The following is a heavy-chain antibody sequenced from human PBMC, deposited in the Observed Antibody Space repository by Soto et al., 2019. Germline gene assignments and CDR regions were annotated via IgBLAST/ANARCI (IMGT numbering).Heavy chain of an antibody. CDR1: GGSISSSSYY. V-gene: IGHV4-39*01. D-gene: IGHD3-3*01. Sequence: SETLSLTCTVSGGSISSSSYYWGWIRQPPGKGLEWIGSIYYSGSTYYNPSLKSRVTISVDTSKNQFSLELSSVTAADTAVYYCASQVYYDFWSGYYEDAFDIWGQGTMVTVSS. J-gene: IGHJ3*02. CDR3: ASQVYYDFWSGYYEDAFDI. CDR2: IYYSGST.